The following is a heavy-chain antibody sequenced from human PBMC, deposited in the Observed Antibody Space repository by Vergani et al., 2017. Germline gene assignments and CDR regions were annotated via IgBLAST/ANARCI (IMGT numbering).Heavy chain of an antibody. D-gene: IGHD3-16*01. CDR1: GYTFTSYY. J-gene: IGHJ4*02. Sequence: QVQLVQSGAEVKKPGASVKVSCKASGYTFTSYYMHWVRQAPGQGLEWMGIINPSGGSTKYAQKFKGRVTVTRDTSTSTVYMELSSLRSEDTAVYYGARGGSGGPNPFDYWGQGTLVTVSS. CDR2: INPSGGST. V-gene: IGHV1-46*01. CDR3: ARGGSGGPNPFDY.